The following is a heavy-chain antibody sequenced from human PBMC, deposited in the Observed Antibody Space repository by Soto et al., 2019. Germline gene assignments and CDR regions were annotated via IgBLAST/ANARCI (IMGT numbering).Heavy chain of an antibody. CDR1: GGSFSGYY. CDR3: ARGWVYYDFWSGYRPFDY. V-gene: IGHV4-34*01. Sequence: SETLSLTCAVYGGSFSGYYWSWIRQPPGKGLEWIGEINHSGSTNYNPSLKSRVTISVDTSKNQFSLKLSSVTAADTAVYYCARGWVYYDFWSGYRPFDYWGQGTLVTVSS. J-gene: IGHJ4*02. CDR2: INHSGST. D-gene: IGHD3-3*01.